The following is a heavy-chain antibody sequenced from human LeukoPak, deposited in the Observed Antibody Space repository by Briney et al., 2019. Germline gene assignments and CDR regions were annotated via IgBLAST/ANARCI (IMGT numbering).Heavy chain of an antibody. J-gene: IGHJ4*02. CDR1: GYTFTSYY. D-gene: IGHD2-2*01. V-gene: IGHV1-46*01. Sequence: ASVKVSCKASGYTFTSYYMHWVRQAPGQGLEWMGIINPSGGSTSYAQKFQGRVTMTRDTSTSTVYMELSSLRSEDTAVYYCAIDSLGYCSSTSCYWTEVMGYWGQGTLVTVPS. CDR2: INPSGGST. CDR3: AIDSLGYCSSTSCYWTEVMGY.